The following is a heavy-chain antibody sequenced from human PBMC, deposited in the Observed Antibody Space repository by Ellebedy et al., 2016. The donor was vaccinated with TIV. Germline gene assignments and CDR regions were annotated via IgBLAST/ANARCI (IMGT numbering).Heavy chain of an antibody. V-gene: IGHV4-39*01. CDR2: IYYSGST. CDR3: ARHGQFDY. Sequence: GSLRLXXTVSGGSISTKSYYWGWIRQPPGKGLEWIGAIYYSGSTYYNPSLKSRVTFSVDTSKNQFSLKLNSVTAVDTAVYYCARHGQFDYWGQGTLVTVSS. CDR1: GGSISTKSYY. J-gene: IGHJ4*02.